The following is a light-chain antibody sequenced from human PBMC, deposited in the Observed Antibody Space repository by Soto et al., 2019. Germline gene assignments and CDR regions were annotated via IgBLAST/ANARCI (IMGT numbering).Light chain of an antibody. CDR2: DVS. CDR3: SSYAGSINFYV. V-gene: IGLV2-8*01. J-gene: IGLJ1*01. Sequence: QSVLTQPPSASGSPGQSVTISCTGTSSDVGGYNYVSWYQQFPGKAPKLMIYDVSERPSGVPDRFSGSKSGNTASLTVSGLQAEDEADYYCSSYAGSINFYVFGTGTKVT. CDR1: SSDVGGYNY.